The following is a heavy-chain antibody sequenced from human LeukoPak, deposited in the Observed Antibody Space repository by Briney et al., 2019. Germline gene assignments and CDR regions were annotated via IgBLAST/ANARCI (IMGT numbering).Heavy chain of an antibody. D-gene: IGHD6-25*01. Sequence: ASVKVSCKASGYTFTGYYINWVRQAPGQGLEWMGWINPNSGGANYAQKFQDRVTMTSDTSISTAYMELTSLISDDTAVYYCARRGLAALRVLNYYYYMDAWGTGTTVTVSS. V-gene: IGHV1-2*02. CDR1: GYTFTGYY. J-gene: IGHJ6*03. CDR2: INPNSGGA. CDR3: ARRGLAALRVLNYYYYMDA.